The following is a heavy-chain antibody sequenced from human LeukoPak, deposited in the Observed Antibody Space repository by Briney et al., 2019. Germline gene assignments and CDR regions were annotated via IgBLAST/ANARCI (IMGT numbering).Heavy chain of an antibody. Sequence: GGSLRLSCAASGFTFSDYYMSWIRQAPGKGLEWVSAISGSGDRTFYSDSVKGRFTISRDNSRNTLYLQMNSLRAEDTAVYYCAKALPDGGTLDYWGQGTLVTVSS. CDR3: AKALPDGGTLDY. D-gene: IGHD3-16*01. V-gene: IGHV3-23*01. CDR1: GFTFSDYY. CDR2: ISGSGDRT. J-gene: IGHJ4*02.